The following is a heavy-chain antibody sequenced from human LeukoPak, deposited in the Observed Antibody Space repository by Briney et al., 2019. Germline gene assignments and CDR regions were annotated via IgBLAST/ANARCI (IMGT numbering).Heavy chain of an antibody. Sequence: PGGSLRLSCAASVFTFSNYGMHWVRQAPGKGLEWVTYIRYDGSYKSYADSVKGRFTISRDNSKSTLYLQMNSLRAEDTAVYYCARNNSGPFDPWGQGTLVTVSS. D-gene: IGHD6-25*01. CDR3: ARNNSGPFDP. V-gene: IGHV3-30*02. J-gene: IGHJ5*02. CDR1: VFTFSNYG. CDR2: IRYDGSYK.